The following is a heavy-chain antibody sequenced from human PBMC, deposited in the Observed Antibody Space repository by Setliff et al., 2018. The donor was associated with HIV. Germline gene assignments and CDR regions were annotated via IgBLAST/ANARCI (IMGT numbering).Heavy chain of an antibody. J-gene: IGHJ6*04. CDR1: GFTFNSYS. D-gene: IGHD5-12*01. Sequence: GGSLRLSCAASGFTFNSYSMNWVRQAPGKGLEWVSSISSSSGYIYYADSVKGRFTISRDNAKNSLYLQMNSLRAEDTAVYYCLVAVEEDVWGKGTTVTVSS. V-gene: IGHV3-21*01. CDR3: LVAVEEDV. CDR2: ISSSSGYI.